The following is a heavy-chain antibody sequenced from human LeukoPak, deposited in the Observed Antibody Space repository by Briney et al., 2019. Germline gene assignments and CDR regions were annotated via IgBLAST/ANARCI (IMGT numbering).Heavy chain of an antibody. J-gene: IGHJ3*01. V-gene: IGHV4-59*08. D-gene: IGHD6-19*01. CDR3: ARPYNNGWYGVFDF. CDR2: ISYSGST. Sequence: PSETLSLTCTVSAVSISSYYRSWIRQTPGKGLEWIGCISYSGSTKYNPSLKSRVTISVDTSTNQFSLKLNSVTAADTAVYYCARPYNNGWYGVFDFWGEGTMVTVSS. CDR1: AVSISSYY.